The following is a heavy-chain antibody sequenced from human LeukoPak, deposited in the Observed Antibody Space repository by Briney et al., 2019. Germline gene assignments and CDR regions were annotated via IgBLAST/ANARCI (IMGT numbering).Heavy chain of an antibody. J-gene: IGHJ6*02. V-gene: IGHV4-59*02. Sequence: SETLSLTCTVSGDSVTTYYWSWIRQPPGKGLEWIGYIYYSGSTNYNPSLKSRVTISVDTSKNQFSLKLSSVTAADTAVYYCARDPGSSWSDYYYYYGMDVWGQGTTVTVSS. CDR1: GDSVTTYY. CDR2: IYYSGST. D-gene: IGHD6-13*01. CDR3: ARDPGSSWSDYYYYYGMDV.